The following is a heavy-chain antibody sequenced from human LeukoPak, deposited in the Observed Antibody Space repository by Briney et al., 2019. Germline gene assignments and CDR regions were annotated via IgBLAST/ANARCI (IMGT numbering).Heavy chain of an antibody. CDR1: GFTFSSYA. CDR3: ARDRVESSLNPYYYYGMDV. V-gene: IGHV3-30-3*01. CDR2: ISYDGSNK. D-gene: IGHD6-13*01. Sequence: GGSLRLSCAASGFTFSSYAMHWVRQAPGKGLEWAAVISYDGSNKYYADSVKGRFTISRDNSKNTLYLQMNSLRAEDTAVYYCARDRVESSLNPYYYYGMDVWGQGTTVTVSS. J-gene: IGHJ6*02.